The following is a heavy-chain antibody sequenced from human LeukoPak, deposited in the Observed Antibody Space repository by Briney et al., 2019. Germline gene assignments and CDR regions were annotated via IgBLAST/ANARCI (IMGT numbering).Heavy chain of an antibody. D-gene: IGHD2-15*01. CDR3: ARDKQLGYCSGGSCYYDAFDI. Sequence: GRSLRLSCAASGFTFSSYAMHWVRQAPGKGLEWVVVISYDGSNKYYADSVKGRFTISRDNSKNTLYLQMNSLRAEDTAVYYCARDKQLGYCSGGSCYYDAFDIWGQGTMVTVSS. CDR2: ISYDGSNK. J-gene: IGHJ3*02. CDR1: GFTFSSYA. V-gene: IGHV3-30*04.